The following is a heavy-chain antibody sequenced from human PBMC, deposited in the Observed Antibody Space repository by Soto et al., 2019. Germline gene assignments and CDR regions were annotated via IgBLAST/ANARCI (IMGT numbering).Heavy chain of an antibody. CDR1: GYTFSSYA. CDR2: INAGYGNT. J-gene: IGHJ4*02. Sequence: QVHLVQSGAEVRKPGASVKVSCKASGYTFSSYAMHWVRQAPGQRLERMGWINAGYGNTKSSQKFQDRVTISRDTSASKAYMELNSLRAEDTAVYYCARDTGDGSFDFWGQGNLVTVSS. CDR3: ARDTGDGSFDF. D-gene: IGHD7-27*01. V-gene: IGHV1-3*01.